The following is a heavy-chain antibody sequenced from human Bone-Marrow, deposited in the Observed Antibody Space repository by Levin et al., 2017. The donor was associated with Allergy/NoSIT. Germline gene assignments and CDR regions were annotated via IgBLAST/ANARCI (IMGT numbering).Heavy chain of an antibody. Sequence: GESLKISCSASGFTFSSYAMSWVRQAPGKGLEWVSAISGSVGSIFYLVVVTFLFTISRNNSKNTLDLQMNSLRAEDTAVYYCAKDGMKQWLAFDLWGQGTLVTVSS. J-gene: IGHJ4*02. CDR3: AKDGMKQWLAFDL. CDR2: ISGSVGSI. D-gene: IGHD6-19*01. CDR1: GFTFSSYA. V-gene: IGHV3-23*01.